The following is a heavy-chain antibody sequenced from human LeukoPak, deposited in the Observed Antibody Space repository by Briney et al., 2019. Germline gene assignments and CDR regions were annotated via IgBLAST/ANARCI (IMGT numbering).Heavy chain of an antibody. CDR1: GFTFSSYS. CDR2: ISSSSSYI. Sequence: GGSLRLSCAASGFTFSSYSMNWVRQAPGKGLGWVSSISSSSSYIYYADSVKGRFTISRDNAKNSLYLQMNSLRAEDTAVYYCARFGRVGATQSGYWGQGTLVTVSS. CDR3: ARFGRVGATQSGY. J-gene: IGHJ4*02. D-gene: IGHD1-26*01. V-gene: IGHV3-21*01.